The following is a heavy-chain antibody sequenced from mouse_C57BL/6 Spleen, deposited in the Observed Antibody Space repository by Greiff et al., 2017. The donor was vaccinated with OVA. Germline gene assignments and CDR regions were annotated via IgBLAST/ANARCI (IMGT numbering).Heavy chain of an antibody. CDR2: IDPSDSYT. V-gene: IGHV1-50*01. J-gene: IGHJ4*01. CDR1: GYTFTSYW. D-gene: IGHD2-3*01. Sequence: QVQLQQPGAELVKPGASVKLSCKASGYTFTSYWMQWVKQRPGQGLEWIGEIDPSDSYTNYNQKFKGKATLTVDTSSSTAYMQLSSLTSEYSAFYYCARYDGYSYYAMDYWGQGTSVTVSS. CDR3: ARYDGYSYYAMDY.